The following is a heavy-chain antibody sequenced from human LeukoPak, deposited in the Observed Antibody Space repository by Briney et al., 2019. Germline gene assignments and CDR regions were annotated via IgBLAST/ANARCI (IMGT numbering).Heavy chain of an antibody. V-gene: IGHV3-23*01. Sequence: GGPLTLLCRPSVLPHNSYPMSWVPQAPGEGLEWVSAISGSGGSTYYADSVKGRFTISRDNSKNTLYLQMNSLRAEDTAVYYCAKSPRGIAAAGTTYFDYWGQGTLVTVSS. CDR3: AKSPRGIAAAGTTYFDY. J-gene: IGHJ4*02. CDR1: VLPHNSYP. CDR2: ISGSGGST. D-gene: IGHD6-13*01.